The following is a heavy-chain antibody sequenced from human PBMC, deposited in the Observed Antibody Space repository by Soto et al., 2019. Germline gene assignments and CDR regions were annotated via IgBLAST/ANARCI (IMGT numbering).Heavy chain of an antibody. CDR2: MSPNSGNT. J-gene: IGHJ5*02. Sequence: QVQLVQSGAEVRKPGASVKVSCKASGYTFTSYDINWVRQATGQGLEYLGWMSPNSGNTGYVQKFQGRVTMTWDTSITTAYMELSSMRSEDTAGYFCARGVKYGAYSRWFAPWGQGTLVTVSS. CDR3: ARGVKYGAYSRWFAP. D-gene: IGHD4-17*01. V-gene: IGHV1-8*01. CDR1: GYTFTSYD.